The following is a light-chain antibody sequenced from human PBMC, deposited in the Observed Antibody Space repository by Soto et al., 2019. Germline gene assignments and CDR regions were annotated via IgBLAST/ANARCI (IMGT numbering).Light chain of an antibody. Sequence: EIVLIQSPATLSLSPGQTSTLSCSASQSVGSYLAWYQHKPGQAPRLLISDASNRATGIPARFSGSGSETDFTIKISSLEPEDSAVYYCQQRSNWPSLTFGGGTKVDIK. J-gene: IGKJ4*01. CDR2: DAS. V-gene: IGKV3-11*01. CDR1: QSVGSY. CDR3: QQRSNWPSLT.